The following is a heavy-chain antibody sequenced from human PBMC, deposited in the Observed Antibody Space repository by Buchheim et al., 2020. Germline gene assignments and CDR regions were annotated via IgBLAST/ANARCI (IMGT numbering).Heavy chain of an antibody. Sequence: QVQLVESGGGVVQPGRSLRLSCAASGFTFSSYGMHWVRQAPGKGLEWVAVISYDGSNKYYADSVKGRFTISRDNSKNTLYLQMNSLRAEDTAVYYCAKDLGYSGYDDYWGQGTL. D-gene: IGHD5-12*01. CDR3: AKDLGYSGYDDY. CDR1: GFTFSSYG. CDR2: ISYDGSNK. J-gene: IGHJ4*02. V-gene: IGHV3-30*18.